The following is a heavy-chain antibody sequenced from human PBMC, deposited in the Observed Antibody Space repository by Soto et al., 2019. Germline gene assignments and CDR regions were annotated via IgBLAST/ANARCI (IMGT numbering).Heavy chain of an antibody. CDR2: VIPIFGTA. Sequence: SVKVSCKASGGTFSSYAISWVRQAPGQGLEWMGGVIPIFGTANYAQKFQGRATITADESTSTAYMELSSLRSEDTAVYYCARERREQQLVGDWVYSYGMDVWGRGTTVTVSS. CDR1: GGTFSSYA. CDR3: ARERREQQLVGDWVYSYGMDV. J-gene: IGHJ6*02. D-gene: IGHD6-13*01. V-gene: IGHV1-69*13.